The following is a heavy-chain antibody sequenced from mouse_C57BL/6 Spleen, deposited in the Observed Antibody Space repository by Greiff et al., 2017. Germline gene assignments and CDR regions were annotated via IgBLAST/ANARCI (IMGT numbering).Heavy chain of an antibody. CDR3: ARMVYGNYVGYFDV. J-gene: IGHJ1*03. V-gene: IGHV1-80*01. CDR1: GYAFSSYW. D-gene: IGHD2-1*01. CDR2: IYPGDGDT. Sequence: VQRVESGAELVKPGASVKISCKASGYAFSSYWMNWVKQRPGKGLEWIGQIYPGDGDTNYNGKFKGKATLTADKSSSTAYMQLSSLTSEDSAVYFCARMVYGNYVGYFDVWGTGTTVTVSS.